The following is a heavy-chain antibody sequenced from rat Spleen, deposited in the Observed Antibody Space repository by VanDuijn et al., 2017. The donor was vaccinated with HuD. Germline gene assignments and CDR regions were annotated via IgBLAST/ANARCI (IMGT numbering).Heavy chain of an antibody. CDR2: IWGDGST. CDR3: TRSWGYYYDGSPQWFAY. V-gene: IGHV2-1*01. CDR1: GFSLTSNS. Sequence: QVQLKESGPGLVQPSQTLSLTRTVSGFSLTSNSVHWVRQPPGKGLEWMGGIWGDGSTDYNSALKSRLTISRDTSKSQVFLKMNSLQTDDTAIYFCTRSWGYYYDGSPQWFAYWGQGTLVTVSS. D-gene: IGHD1-12*03. J-gene: IGHJ3*01.